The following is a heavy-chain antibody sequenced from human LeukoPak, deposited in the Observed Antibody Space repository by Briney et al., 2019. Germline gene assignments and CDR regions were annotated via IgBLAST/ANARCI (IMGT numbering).Heavy chain of an antibody. J-gene: IGHJ4*02. Sequence: ASVKVSCKASGYTFTSYGISWVRQAPGQGLEWMGWFSAYNGNTNYAQKLQGRVTMTTDTSTSTAYMELRSLRSDDTAVYYCARLIFGVVEYYFDYWGQGTLVTVSS. CDR1: GYTFTSYG. CDR2: FSAYNGNT. CDR3: ARLIFGVVEYYFDY. D-gene: IGHD3-3*01. V-gene: IGHV1-18*01.